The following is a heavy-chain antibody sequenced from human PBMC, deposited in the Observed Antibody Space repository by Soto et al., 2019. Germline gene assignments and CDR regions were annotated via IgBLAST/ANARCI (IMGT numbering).Heavy chain of an antibody. CDR3: ARGRGHTYYDILTGRNWFDP. CDR2: MNPNSGNT. J-gene: IGHJ5*02. Sequence: QVQLVQSGAEVKKPGASVKVSCKASGYTFTSYDINWVRQATGQGLEWMGWMNPNSGNTGYAQKFQGRVTMTRNTSISTAYMELSSLRSEDTAVYYCARGRGHTYYDILTGRNWFDPWGQGTLVTVSS. CDR1: GYTFTSYD. V-gene: IGHV1-8*01. D-gene: IGHD3-9*01.